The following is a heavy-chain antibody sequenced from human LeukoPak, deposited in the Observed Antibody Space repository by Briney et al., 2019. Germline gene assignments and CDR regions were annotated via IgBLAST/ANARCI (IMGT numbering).Heavy chain of an antibody. CDR1: GYTFTSYG. Sequence: ASVKVSCKASGYTFTSYGISWVRQAPGQGLEWMGWISAYNGNTNYAQKFQGRVTMTRNTSISTAYMELSSLRSEDTAVYYCARPAGAFDYWGQGTPVTVSS. V-gene: IGHV1-18*01. D-gene: IGHD1-14*01. CDR3: ARPAGAFDY. CDR2: ISAYNGNT. J-gene: IGHJ4*02.